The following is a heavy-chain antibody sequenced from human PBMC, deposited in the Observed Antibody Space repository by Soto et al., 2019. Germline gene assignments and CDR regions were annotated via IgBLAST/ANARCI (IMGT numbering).Heavy chain of an antibody. CDR3: ARLEQYPQKGKSGDY. Sequence: SETLSLTCTVSGGSISSSSYYWGWIRQPPGKGLEWIGSIYYSGSTYYNPSLKSRVTISVDTSKNQFSLKLSSVTAADTAVYYCARLEQYPQKGKSGDYWGQGTLVTVSS. J-gene: IGHJ4*02. CDR1: GGSISSSSYY. D-gene: IGHD3-10*01. V-gene: IGHV4-39*01. CDR2: IYYSGST.